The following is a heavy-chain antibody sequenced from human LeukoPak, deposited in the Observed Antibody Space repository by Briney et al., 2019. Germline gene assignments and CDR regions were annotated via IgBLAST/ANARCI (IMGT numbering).Heavy chain of an antibody. D-gene: IGHD2-21*02. J-gene: IGHJ6*02. CDR1: GGTVSSYT. V-gene: IGHV1-69*02. CDR2: IIPILGIA. Sequence: EASVKVSCKASGGTVSSYTISWVRQAPGQGLEWMGRIIPILGIANYAQKFQGRVTITADKSTSTAYMELSSLRSEDTAVYYCARGEVVVVTAIRYYYYGMDVWGQGTTVTVSS. CDR3: ARGEVVVVTAIRYYYYGMDV.